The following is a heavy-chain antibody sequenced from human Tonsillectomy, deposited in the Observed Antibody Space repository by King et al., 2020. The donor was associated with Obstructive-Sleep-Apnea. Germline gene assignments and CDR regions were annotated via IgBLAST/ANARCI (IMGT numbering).Heavy chain of an antibody. Sequence: QLLQSGAEVKKPGASVKVSCKASGYTFTVYYMHCVRQAPGQGLEWMGWLNPNSGGTNYAQKFQGRFTRTRDTSIITAYMGLSRLRSDDTAVYYCARAHPNEYSSSWYVLSGYYYYYGMDVWGQGTTVTVSS. CDR1: GYTFTVYY. V-gene: IGHV1-2*02. D-gene: IGHD6-13*01. CDR2: LNPNSGGT. CDR3: ARAHPNEYSSSWYVLSGYYYYYGMDV. J-gene: IGHJ6*02.